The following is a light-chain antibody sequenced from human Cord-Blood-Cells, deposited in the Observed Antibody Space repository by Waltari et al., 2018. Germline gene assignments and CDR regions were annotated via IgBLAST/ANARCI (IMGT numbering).Light chain of an antibody. CDR1: SSNIGSNT. CDR2: RNN. V-gene: IGLV1-44*01. J-gene: IGLJ2*01. Sequence: QSVLTQPPSASGTPGQRVTISCSGSSSNIGSNTVNWYQQLPGTAPKPPIYRNNQRPSGVPGRFSGSKSGTSASLAISGLQSEDEADYYCAAWDDSLNGLVFGGGTKLTVL. CDR3: AAWDDSLNGLV.